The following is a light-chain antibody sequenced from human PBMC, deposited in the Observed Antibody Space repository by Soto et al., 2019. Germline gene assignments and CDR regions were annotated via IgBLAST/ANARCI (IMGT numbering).Light chain of an antibody. J-gene: IGLJ1*01. CDR2: EGS. CDR3: CSYAGSSGV. V-gene: IGLV2-23*01. CDR1: SSDVGSYNL. Sequence: QSALTQPASVSGSPGQSITISCTGTSSDVGSYNLVSWYQQHLGKAPKLVIYEGSKRPSGVSNRFSGSKSGNTASLTISGLQAEDEADYYCCSYAGSSGVFGTGTKLTVL.